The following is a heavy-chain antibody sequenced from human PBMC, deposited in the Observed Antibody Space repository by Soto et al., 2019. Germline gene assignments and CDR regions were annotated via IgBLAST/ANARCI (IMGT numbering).Heavy chain of an antibody. J-gene: IGHJ5*02. CDR2: IIPIFGTA. D-gene: IGHD5-12*01. Sequence: SVKVSCKASGGTFSSYAISWLRQAPGRGLEWMGGIIPIFGTANYAQKFQGRVTITADESTSTAYMELSSLRSEDTAVYYCARGGLNPNWFDPWGQGTLGTVSS. CDR3: ARGGLNPNWFDP. V-gene: IGHV1-69*13. CDR1: GGTFSSYA.